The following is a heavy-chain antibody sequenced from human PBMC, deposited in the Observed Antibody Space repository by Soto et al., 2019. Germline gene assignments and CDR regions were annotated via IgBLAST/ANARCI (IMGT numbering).Heavy chain of an antibody. J-gene: IGHJ4*02. Sequence: PGGSLRLSCAASGFTFSSYGMHWVRQAPGKGLEWVAVISYDGSNKYYADSVKGRFTISRDNSKNTLYLQMNSLRAEDTAVYYCAKDYYYDSSGIPGHWGQGTLVTVSS. CDR3: AKDYYYDSSGIPGH. D-gene: IGHD3-22*01. CDR2: ISYDGSNK. CDR1: GFTFSSYG. V-gene: IGHV3-30*18.